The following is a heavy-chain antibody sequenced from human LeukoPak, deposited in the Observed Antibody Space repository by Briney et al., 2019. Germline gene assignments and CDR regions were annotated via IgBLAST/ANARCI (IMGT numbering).Heavy chain of an antibody. D-gene: IGHD5-24*01. CDR2: IYGGGNI. CDR1: GFTVSSNY. J-gene: IGHJ4*02. V-gene: IGHV3-53*01. Sequence: GGSLRLSCAASGFTVSSNYMNWVRQAPGKGLEWVSVIYGGGNIYYADSVKGRFTISRDNSKNTLYLQMNSLRAEDTAVYYYARGAGYNYPYYFDYWGQGTLVTVSS. CDR3: ARGAGYNYPYYFDY.